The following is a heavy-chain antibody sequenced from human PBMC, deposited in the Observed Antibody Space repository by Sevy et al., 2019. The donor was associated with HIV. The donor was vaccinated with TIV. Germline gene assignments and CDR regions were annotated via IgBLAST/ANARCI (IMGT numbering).Heavy chain of an antibody. CDR3: AGDDRNYYFHY. Sequence: GGSLRLSCAASGFTFSKYWMGWVRQAPGKGLEWVANIKQDAGQKYYVDSVKGRFTISRDNSKNSLYLQMNSLRAEDTAVYFWAGDDRNYYFHYWGQGTLVTVSS. CDR1: GFTFSKYW. CDR2: IKQDAGQK. D-gene: IGHD1-7*01. J-gene: IGHJ4*02. V-gene: IGHV3-7*01.